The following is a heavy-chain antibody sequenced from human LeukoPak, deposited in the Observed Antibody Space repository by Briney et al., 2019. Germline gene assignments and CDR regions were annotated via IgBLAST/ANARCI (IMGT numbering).Heavy chain of an antibody. CDR2: INPNSGGT. CDR3: ASTTIPTPTPGRLGHYWFDP. CDR1: GYTFTGYY. V-gene: IGHV1-2*02. D-gene: IGHD5-12*01. J-gene: IGHJ5*02. Sequence: GASVKVSCKASGYTFTGYYMHWVRQAPGQGLEWMGWINPNSGGTNYAQKFQGRVTMTRDTSISTAYMELSRLRSDDTAVYYCASTTIPTPTPGRLGHYWFDPWGQGTLVTVSS.